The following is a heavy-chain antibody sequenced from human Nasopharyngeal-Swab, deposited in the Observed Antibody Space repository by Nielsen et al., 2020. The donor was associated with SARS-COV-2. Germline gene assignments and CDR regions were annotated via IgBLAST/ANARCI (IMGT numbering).Heavy chain of an antibody. CDR1: GGSFSSYY. Sequence: SETLSLTCAVYGGSFSSYYWSWIRQPPGKGLEWIGYIYYSGSTNYNPSLKSRVTISVDTSKNQFSLKLNSVTAADTAVYYCARSCSSTSCFWNYYGMDVWGQGTTVTVSS. J-gene: IGHJ6*02. CDR2: IYYSGST. D-gene: IGHD2-2*01. V-gene: IGHV4-59*13. CDR3: ARSCSSTSCFWNYYGMDV.